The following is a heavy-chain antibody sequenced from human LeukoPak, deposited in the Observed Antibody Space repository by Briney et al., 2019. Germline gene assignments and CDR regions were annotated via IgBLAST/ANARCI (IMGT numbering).Heavy chain of an antibody. CDR1: GFTFSNYA. Sequence: GGSLRLSCTASGFTFSNYAMTWVRQAPGTGLEWISAISPRSNSIYYSDSVRGRFTVSRDNSKNTLYLQMNRLTAEDTAVYYCAKNLRTSVAAFEYWGQGTLVTVSS. CDR2: ISPRSNSI. D-gene: IGHD6-19*01. V-gene: IGHV3-23*01. J-gene: IGHJ4*02. CDR3: AKNLRTSVAAFEY.